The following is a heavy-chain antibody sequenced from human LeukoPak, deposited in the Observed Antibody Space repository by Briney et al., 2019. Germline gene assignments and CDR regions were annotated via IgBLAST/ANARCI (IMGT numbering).Heavy chain of an antibody. D-gene: IGHD3-16*01. V-gene: IGHV1-18*01. CDR2: ISTDTGAT. CDR3: ARRTEFGFFDY. CDR1: GYTFTTYG. J-gene: IGHJ4*02. Sequence: ASVKVSCKASGYTFTTYGISWVRHAPGKGLEWMGWISTDTGATNYPQKLQGRVTLTTDPSTSTAYMELRSLRSDDTAVYYCARRTEFGFFDYWGPGTLVTVSS.